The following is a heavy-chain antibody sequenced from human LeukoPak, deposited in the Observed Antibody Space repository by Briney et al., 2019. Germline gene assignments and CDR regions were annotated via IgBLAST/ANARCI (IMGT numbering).Heavy chain of an antibody. CDR1: GGSISSGSYY. J-gene: IGHJ4*02. Sequence: SETLSLTCTVSGGSISSGSYYWSWIRQPAGKGLEWIGRIYTSGSTNYNPSLKSRVTISVDTSKNQFSLKLSSVTAADTAVYYCAKSDCGGDGCKLLNYWGQGTLVTVSS. CDR3: AKSDCGGDGCKLLNY. CDR2: IYTSGST. V-gene: IGHV4-61*02. D-gene: IGHD2-21*01.